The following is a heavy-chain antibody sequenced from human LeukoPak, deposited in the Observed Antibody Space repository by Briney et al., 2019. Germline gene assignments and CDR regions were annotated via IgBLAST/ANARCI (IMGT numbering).Heavy chain of an antibody. V-gene: IGHV4-59*01. CDR3: ARVGSSYTYYYDKVDAFDI. Sequence: PSETLSLTCTVSRASISYYYWSWIRQPPGKGLEWIGNIYYSGSTNYNPSLKSRLTISVDTSKNQFSLKLSSVTAADTAVYYCARVGSSYTYYYDKVDAFDIWGQGTMVTVSS. CDR1: RASISYYY. D-gene: IGHD3-22*01. J-gene: IGHJ3*02. CDR2: IYYSGST.